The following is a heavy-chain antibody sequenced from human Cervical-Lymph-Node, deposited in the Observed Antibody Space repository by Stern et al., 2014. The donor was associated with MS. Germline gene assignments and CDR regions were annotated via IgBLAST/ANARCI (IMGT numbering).Heavy chain of an antibody. CDR1: GYSFSDFN. Sequence: VHLVESGAQVKEPGASVKVSCKASGYSFSDFNTHWVRQAPGQGLEWMGRISPPTGGAKYAQKFQGRVTMTRDTSIITAYMELDRLTTDDTAVYYCATDGGTSFQMDVWGQGTTVTVSS. V-gene: IGHV1-2*06. D-gene: IGHD2-2*01. J-gene: IGHJ6*02. CDR2: ISPPTGGA. CDR3: ATDGGTSFQMDV.